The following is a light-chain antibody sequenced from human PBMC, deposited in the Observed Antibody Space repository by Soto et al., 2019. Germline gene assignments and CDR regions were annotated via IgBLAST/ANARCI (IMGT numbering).Light chain of an antibody. V-gene: IGKV3-20*01. Sequence: EIVLTQSPGTLSLSPGERATLSCRAAQSINSNNLAWYQQRPGQGPRLLIYGASTRATGIPDRFSGSGSGTDFTLTITRVEPEDFAMYYCQQYGSPALSFGGETKVEI. CDR3: QQYGSPALS. J-gene: IGKJ4*01. CDR2: GAS. CDR1: QSINSNN.